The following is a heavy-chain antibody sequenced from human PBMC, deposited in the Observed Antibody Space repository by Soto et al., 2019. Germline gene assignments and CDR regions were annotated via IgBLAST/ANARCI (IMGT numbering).Heavy chain of an antibody. V-gene: IGHV5-51*01. D-gene: IGHD4-17*01. Sequence: ESLKISCKGSGYTFTSYWIGWVRQMPGKGLEWMGIIYPGDSDTRNSPSFQGQVTISVDKSISTAYLQWSSLKASDTAMYYCARHGPTTVTTFDYWGQGTLVTVSS. J-gene: IGHJ4*02. CDR3: ARHGPTTVTTFDY. CDR1: GYTFTSYW. CDR2: IYPGDSDT.